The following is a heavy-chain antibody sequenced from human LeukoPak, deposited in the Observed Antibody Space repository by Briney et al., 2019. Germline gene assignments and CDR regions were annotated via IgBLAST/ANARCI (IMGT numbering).Heavy chain of an antibody. CDR3: ARVVTMIVVVIKSGWFDP. V-gene: IGHV1-18*01. J-gene: IGHJ5*02. D-gene: IGHD3-22*01. CDR2: ISAYNGNT. Sequence: ASVKVSCRASGYTFTSYGISWVRQAPGQGLEWMGWISAYNGNTNYAQKLQGRVTMTTDTSTSTAYMELRSLRSDDTAVYYCARVVTMIVVVIKSGWFDPWGQGTLVTVSS. CDR1: GYTFTSYG.